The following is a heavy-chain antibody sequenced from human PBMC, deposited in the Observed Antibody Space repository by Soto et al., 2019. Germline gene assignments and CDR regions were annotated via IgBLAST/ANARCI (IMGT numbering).Heavy chain of an antibody. CDR2: MNPNSGNT. D-gene: IGHD6-6*01. CDR3: ARGSAARNYYYYGMDV. CDR1: GYPFTSYD. V-gene: IGHV1-8*01. Sequence: GXPVKVSFKASGYPFTSYDINWVRQATGQGLEWMGWMNPNSGNTGYAQKFQGRVTMTRNTSISTAYMELSSLRSEDTAVYYCARGSAARNYYYYGMDVWGQRTTVTVSS. J-gene: IGHJ6*02.